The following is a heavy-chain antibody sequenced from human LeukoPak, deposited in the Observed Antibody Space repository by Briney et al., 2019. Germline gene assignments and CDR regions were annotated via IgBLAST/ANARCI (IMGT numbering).Heavy chain of an antibody. J-gene: IGHJ5*02. CDR3: AAESERWLVRT. CDR1: GGSTSSYY. CDR2: IYYSGST. D-gene: IGHD6-19*01. Sequence: SETLSLTCTVSGGSTSSYYWSWIRQPPGKGLEWMGYIYYSGSTNYNPSLKSRVTMSVDTSKNQFSLKLSSVTAADTAVYYCAAESERWLVRTWGQGTLVTVSS. V-gene: IGHV4-59*01.